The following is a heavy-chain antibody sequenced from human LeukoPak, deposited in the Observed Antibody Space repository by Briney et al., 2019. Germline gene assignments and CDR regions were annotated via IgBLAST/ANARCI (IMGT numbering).Heavy chain of an antibody. J-gene: IGHJ4*02. CDR3: ARGGLHTNSALLDY. CDR2: LYSDDTT. CDR1: GFTVSSNY. D-gene: IGHD2-21*01. V-gene: IGHV3-66*01. Sequence: GGSLRLSRAASGFTVSSNYMNWVRQAPGKGLEWVSVLYSDDTTYYAESAKGRFTISRDNAKNTLYLQMNNLRAEDTAVYYCARGGLHTNSALLDYGAQEPLATVPS.